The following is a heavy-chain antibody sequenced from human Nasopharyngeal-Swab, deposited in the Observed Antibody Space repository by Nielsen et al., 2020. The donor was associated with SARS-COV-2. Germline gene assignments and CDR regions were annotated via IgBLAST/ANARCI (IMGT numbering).Heavy chain of an antibody. J-gene: IGHJ6*02. CDR2: ISGSDHTT. CDR3: AKDRDSGDDSDDYYHYYGMDV. D-gene: IGHD5-12*01. V-gene: IGHV3-23*01. CDR1: GFTFRRYA. Sequence: GESLKISCAASGFTFRRYAISWVRQAPGKGLEWVSVISGSDHTTYYADSVKGRFTISRDNSKNTVNLQMNSLRVEDTAIYYCAKDRDSGDDSDDYYHYYGMDVWGQGTTVTVFS.